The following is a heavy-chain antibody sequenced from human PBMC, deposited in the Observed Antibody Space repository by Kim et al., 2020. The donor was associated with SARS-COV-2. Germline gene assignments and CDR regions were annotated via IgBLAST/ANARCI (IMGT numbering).Heavy chain of an antibody. D-gene: IGHD1-26*01. Sequence: ADSVKGRFTISRDNRKNSLYLQMNSLRTEDTALYYCTKSRSLSPYNDMDVWGQGTTVTVSS. CDR3: TKSRSLSPYNDMDV. V-gene: IGHV3-43*01. J-gene: IGHJ6*02.